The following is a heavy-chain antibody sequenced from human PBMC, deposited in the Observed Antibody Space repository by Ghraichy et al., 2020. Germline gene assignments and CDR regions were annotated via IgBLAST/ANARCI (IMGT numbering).Heavy chain of an antibody. J-gene: IGHJ2*01. CDR3: ARGPLGYFDL. Sequence: GGSLRLSCAASGFTFSSNSMSWVRQAPGKGLEWVSVIYRAGYSYYADSVKGQFTISRDNSKNTLFLQMNSLRAEDTAVYYCARGPLGYFDLWCRGTLVTVSS. CDR2: IYRAGYS. CDR1: GFTFSSNS. V-gene: IGHV3-53*01.